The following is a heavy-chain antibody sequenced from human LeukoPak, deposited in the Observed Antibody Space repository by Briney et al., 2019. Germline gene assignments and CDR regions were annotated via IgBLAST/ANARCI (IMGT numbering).Heavy chain of an antibody. CDR3: AKTQQPVPRFDY. J-gene: IGHJ4*02. Sequence: GGSLRLSCAASGFTFSDYYMSWIRQAPGKGLEWVSAISGSGGSTYYADSVKGRFTISRDNSKNTLYLQMNSLRAEDTAVYYCAKTQQPVPRFDYWGQGTLVTVSS. CDR1: GFTFSDYY. CDR2: ISGSGGST. D-gene: IGHD6-13*01. V-gene: IGHV3-23*01.